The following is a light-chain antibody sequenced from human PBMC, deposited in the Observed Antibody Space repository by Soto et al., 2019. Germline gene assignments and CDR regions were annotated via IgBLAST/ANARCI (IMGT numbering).Light chain of an antibody. V-gene: IGKV1-5*01. J-gene: IGKJ1*01. CDR1: QSISSW. CDR3: QQYNSYSRT. Sequence: IPMTQSPSTLSASVGDRVTITCRASQSISSWLAWYQQKPGKAPKLLIHDASTLESGVPSRFSGSGSGTEFTLTISSLQPDDFATYYCQQYNSYSRTFGQGTKVDIK. CDR2: DAS.